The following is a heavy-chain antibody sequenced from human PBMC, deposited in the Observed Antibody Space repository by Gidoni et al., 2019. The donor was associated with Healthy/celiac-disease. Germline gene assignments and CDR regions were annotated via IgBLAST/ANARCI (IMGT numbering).Heavy chain of an antibody. CDR2: ISGGGGST. J-gene: IGHJ4*02. Sequence: EVQLLESGGGLVQPGGSLRLSCAASGFTFSSYVMSWVRQAPGKGLEWVSSISGGGGSTYSADSVKGRFNITRDNSKNTLYLKMNSLRAEDTAVYYCRKEMVTITRGDYWGQGTLVTVSS. D-gene: IGHD5-18*01. V-gene: IGHV3-23*01. CDR1: GFTFSSYV. CDR3: RKEMVTITRGDY.